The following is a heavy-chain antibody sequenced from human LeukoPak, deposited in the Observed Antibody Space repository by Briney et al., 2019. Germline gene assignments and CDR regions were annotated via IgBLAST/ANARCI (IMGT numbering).Heavy chain of an antibody. CDR1: GYRFTSYW. V-gene: IGHV5-51*01. CDR3: ARDYGDYVGAFDI. CDR2: IYPGDSET. Sequence: GESLKISCKGSGYRFTSYWISWVRQMPGKGLEWMGLIYPGDSETRYSPSFQGQVTISADKSISTAYLQWSSLKASDTAMYYCARDYGDYVGAFDIWGQGTVVTVSS. D-gene: IGHD4-17*01. J-gene: IGHJ3*02.